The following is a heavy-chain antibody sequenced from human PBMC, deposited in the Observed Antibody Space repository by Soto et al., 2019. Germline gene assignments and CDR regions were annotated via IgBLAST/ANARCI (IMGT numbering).Heavy chain of an antibody. CDR3: AMTGWGLRGSTNIDY. Sequence: GGSLRLSCAASGFTFSSYAMSWVRQAPGKGLEWVSAISGSGGSTYYADSVKGRFTISRDNSKNTLYLQMNSLRAEDTAVYYCAMTGWGLRGSTNIDYWGQGTLVTVSS. CDR2: ISGSGGST. V-gene: IGHV3-23*01. J-gene: IGHJ4*02. D-gene: IGHD2-8*01. CDR1: GFTFSSYA.